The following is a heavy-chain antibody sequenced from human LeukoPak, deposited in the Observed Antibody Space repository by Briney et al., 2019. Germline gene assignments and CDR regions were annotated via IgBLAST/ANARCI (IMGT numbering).Heavy chain of an antibody. J-gene: IGHJ6*02. V-gene: IGHV3-30*18. Sequence: PGGSLRLSCASSGFNFKTYVMHWVRQVPGKGLEWVAAISHDGSDTYYADSVKGRFAISRDNSKNILYQQMDSLRPEDTAVYYCAKDVSDEQNIFWRSDGMDVWGQGTTVTVS. CDR2: ISHDGSDT. CDR1: GFNFKTYV. CDR3: AKDVSDEQNIFWRSDGMDV. D-gene: IGHD3-3*01.